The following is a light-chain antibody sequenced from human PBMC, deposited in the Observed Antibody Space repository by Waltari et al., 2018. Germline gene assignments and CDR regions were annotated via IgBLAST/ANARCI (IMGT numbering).Light chain of an antibody. V-gene: IGLV8-61*01. Sequence: QTVVTQEPSLSVSPGGTVTPTCALSSGSVSSTSYARWYQQSPGQTPRTLVYKGNIRSSGVPDRFSGSILGNKAVLTITGAQADDESDYYCLMYMGSGIWVFGGGTKLTVL. CDR3: LMYMGSGIWV. CDR1: SGSVSSTSY. CDR2: KGN. J-gene: IGLJ2*01.